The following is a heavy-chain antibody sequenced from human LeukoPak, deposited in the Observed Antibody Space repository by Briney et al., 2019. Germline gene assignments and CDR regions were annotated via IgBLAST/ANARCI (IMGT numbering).Heavy chain of an antibody. CDR2: ISDSGDGT. Sequence: PGGSLRLSCAGSGFTFSSYAMSCVRQSPGKGLEWVSAISDSGDGTYYADSVRARFTISRDNSKNTVDLQMSSLRAEDTAVYYCVREVSGWPNNWFDPWGQGTLVTVSS. CDR1: GFTFSSYA. J-gene: IGHJ5*02. CDR3: VREVSGWPNNWFDP. D-gene: IGHD6-19*01. V-gene: IGHV3-23*01.